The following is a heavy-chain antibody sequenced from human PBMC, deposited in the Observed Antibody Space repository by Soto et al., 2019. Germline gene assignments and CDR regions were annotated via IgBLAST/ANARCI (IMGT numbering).Heavy chain of an antibody. CDR1: GYSISSGYY. J-gene: IGHJ5*02. V-gene: IGHV4-38-2*02. CDR3: ARDTASKYCGGDCYHP. CDR2: IYHSGST. Sequence: SETLSLTCAVSGYSISSGYYWGWIRQPPGKGLEWIGSIYHSGSTYYNPSLKSRVTISVDTSKNQFSLKLSPVTAADTAVYYCARDTASKYCGGDCYHPWGQGTLVTVSS. D-gene: IGHD2-21*02.